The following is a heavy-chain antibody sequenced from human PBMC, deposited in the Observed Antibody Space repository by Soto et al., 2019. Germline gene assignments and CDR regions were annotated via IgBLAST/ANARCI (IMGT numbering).Heavy chain of an antibody. J-gene: IGHJ4*02. CDR3: ARGNGIASRPADY. CDR1: GGSIGSSSYY. CDR2: LYYTGTT. V-gene: IGHV4-39*01. D-gene: IGHD6-13*01. Sequence: PSETLSLTCSVSGGSIGSSSYYFGWIRQPPGKGLEWIGSLYYTGTTYYNSSLKSRVTISADASKNQFSLKLSSVTAADTAVYYCARGNGIASRPADYWGQGPWSPSPQ.